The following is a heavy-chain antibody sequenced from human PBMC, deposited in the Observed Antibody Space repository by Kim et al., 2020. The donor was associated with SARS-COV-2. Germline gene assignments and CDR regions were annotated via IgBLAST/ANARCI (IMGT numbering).Heavy chain of an antibody. CDR3: ARKYCSDGRCSGGADDY. D-gene: IGHD2-15*01. J-gene: IGHJ4*02. Sequence: GGSPRLSCAASGFTFSDHYMDWVRQAPGKGLEWVGRSRNKANGYTTEYAASVKGRFTISRDDSKHSLYLQMNSLKTEDTAVYFCARKYCSDGRCSGGADDYWGQGTLVTVSS. CDR1: GFTFSDHY. V-gene: IGHV3-72*01. CDR2: SRNKANGYTT.